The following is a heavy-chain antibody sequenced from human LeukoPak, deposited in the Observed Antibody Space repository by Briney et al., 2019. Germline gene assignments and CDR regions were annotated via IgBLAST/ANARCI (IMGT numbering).Heavy chain of an antibody. CDR2: ISSSSSYT. CDR1: GFTFSDYY. J-gene: IGHJ4*02. CDR3: ARKYCSTTSCLFDN. D-gene: IGHD2-2*01. V-gene: IGHV3-11*06. Sequence: GGSLRLSCAASGFTFSDYYMSWIRQAPGKGLEWVSYISSSSSYTNYADSVKGRFTISRDNAKNSLYLQMNSLRAEDTAVYYCARKYCSTTSCLFDNWGQGTLVTVSS.